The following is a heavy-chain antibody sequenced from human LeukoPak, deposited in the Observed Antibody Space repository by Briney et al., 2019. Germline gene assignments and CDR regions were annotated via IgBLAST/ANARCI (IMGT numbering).Heavy chain of an antibody. Sequence: PSETLSLTCTVSGGSISSGGYYWSWIRQPPGKGLEWIGYIYYSGSTNYNPSLKSRVTISVDTSKNQFSLKLSSVTAADTAVYYCASGDGLIAAAGSDAFDIWGQGTMVTVSS. V-gene: IGHV4-61*08. CDR2: IYYSGST. J-gene: IGHJ3*02. CDR1: GGSISSGGYY. D-gene: IGHD6-13*01. CDR3: ASGDGLIAAAGSDAFDI.